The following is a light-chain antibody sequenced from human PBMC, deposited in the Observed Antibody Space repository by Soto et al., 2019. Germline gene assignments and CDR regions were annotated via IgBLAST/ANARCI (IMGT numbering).Light chain of an antibody. Sequence: EIVLTQSPATLSLSPGERAILSCRASQSVSTSLAGSQQKPGQAPRLLIYHASERATGIPARFSGSGSGTDFTLTISSLEPEDFAVYYCQHRFNWPLTFGGGTTVELK. J-gene: IGKJ4*01. CDR1: QSVSTS. V-gene: IGKV3-11*01. CDR2: HAS. CDR3: QHRFNWPLT.